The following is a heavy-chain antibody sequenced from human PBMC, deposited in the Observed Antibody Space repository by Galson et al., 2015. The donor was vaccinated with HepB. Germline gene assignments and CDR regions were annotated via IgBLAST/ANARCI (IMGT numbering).Heavy chain of an antibody. D-gene: IGHD5-18*01. J-gene: IGHJ3*02. CDR1: GGSISSYY. V-gene: IGHV4-59*08. CDR3: ARQTEGYSYGWGSGAFDI. Sequence: SETLSLTCTVSGGSISSYYWSWIRQPPGKGLEWIGYIYYSGSTNYNPSLKSRVTISVDTSKNQFSLKLSSVTAADTAVYYCARQTEGYSYGWGSGAFDIWGQGTMVTVSS. CDR2: IYYSGST.